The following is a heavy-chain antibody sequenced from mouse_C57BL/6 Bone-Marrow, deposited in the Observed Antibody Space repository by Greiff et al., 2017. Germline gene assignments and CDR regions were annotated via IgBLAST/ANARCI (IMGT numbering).Heavy chain of an antibody. V-gene: IGHV1-26*01. CDR2: INPNNGGT. CDR1: GYTFTDYY. D-gene: IGHD2-3*01. Sequence: VQLQQSGPELVKPGASVKISCKASGYTFTDYYMNWVKQSHGKSLEWIGDINPNNGGTSYNQKFTGKATLTVDKSSSTAYMELRSLTSEDSAVYYCARDGYYPGYWGQGTTLTVSS. CDR3: ARDGYYPGY. J-gene: IGHJ2*01.